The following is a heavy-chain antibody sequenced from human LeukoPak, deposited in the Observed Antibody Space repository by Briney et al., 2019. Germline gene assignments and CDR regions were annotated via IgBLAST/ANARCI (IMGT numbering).Heavy chain of an antibody. J-gene: IGHJ4*02. Sequence: ASVKVSCKASGGTFSSYAISWVRQAPGQGLEWMGGIIPIFGTANYAQKFQGRVTITADESTSTAYMELSRLRSDDTAVYYCATIMITFGGVRHWGQGTLVTVSS. CDR1: GGTFSSYA. CDR3: ATIMITFGGVRH. CDR2: IIPIFGTA. D-gene: IGHD3-16*01. V-gene: IGHV1-69*13.